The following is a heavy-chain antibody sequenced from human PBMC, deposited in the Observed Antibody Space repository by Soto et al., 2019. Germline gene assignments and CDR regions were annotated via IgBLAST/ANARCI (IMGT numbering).Heavy chain of an antibody. V-gene: IGHV4-59*01. CDR1: GGSISSYY. CDR2: IYYSGST. J-gene: IGHJ6*03. D-gene: IGHD3-16*02. CDR3: ARGGANYDYIWGSYRPYYYYMDV. Sequence: PSETLSLTCTVSGGSISSYYWSWIRQPPGKGLEWIGYIYYSGSTNYNPSLKSRVTISVDTSKNQFSLKLNSVTTADTAVYYCARGGANYDYIWGSYRPYYYYMDVWGKGTSVTVSS.